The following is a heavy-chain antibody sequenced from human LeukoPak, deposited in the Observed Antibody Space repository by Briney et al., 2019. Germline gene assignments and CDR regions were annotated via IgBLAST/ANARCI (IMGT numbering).Heavy chain of an antibody. D-gene: IGHD6-13*01. CDR1: GYSFTSYW. J-gene: IGHJ5*02. V-gene: IGHV5-51*01. CDR2: IYPGDSDT. CDR3: ATTGVSARGRAAAGTGGNWFDP. Sequence: GESLKISCKGSGYSFTSYWIGWVRQMPGKGLEWMGIIYPGDSDTRYSPSFQGQVTISADKSISTAYLQWSSLKASDTAMYYCATTGVSARGRAAAGTGGNWFDPWGQGTLVTVSS.